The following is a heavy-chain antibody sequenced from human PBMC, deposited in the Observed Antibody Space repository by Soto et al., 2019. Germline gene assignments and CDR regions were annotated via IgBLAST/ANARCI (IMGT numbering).Heavy chain of an antibody. Sequence: SVKVSCKASGGTFSSYAISWVRQAPGQGLEWMGGIIPIFGTANYAQKFQGRVTITADESTSTAYMELSSLRSEDTAVYYCARVAYYYDSSGYYPRPDAFDIWGQGTMVTVS. J-gene: IGHJ3*02. V-gene: IGHV1-69*13. CDR1: GGTFSSYA. CDR3: ARVAYYYDSSGYYPRPDAFDI. D-gene: IGHD3-22*01. CDR2: IIPIFGTA.